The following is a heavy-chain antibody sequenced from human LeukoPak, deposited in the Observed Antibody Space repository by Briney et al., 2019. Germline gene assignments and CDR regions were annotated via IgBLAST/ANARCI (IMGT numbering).Heavy chain of an antibody. Sequence: GGSLRLSCAASGFTFSLYEMNWVRQAPVKGLEWVSYISGGGETRYYADSVKGRFTISRDNGKNSLYLQMNSLRVEDTAVYYCARVGYYSSGPFSYFDYWGQGTLVTVSS. CDR1: GFTFSLYE. CDR2: ISGGGETR. J-gene: IGHJ4*02. V-gene: IGHV3-48*03. CDR3: ARVGYYSSGPFSYFDY. D-gene: IGHD3-10*01.